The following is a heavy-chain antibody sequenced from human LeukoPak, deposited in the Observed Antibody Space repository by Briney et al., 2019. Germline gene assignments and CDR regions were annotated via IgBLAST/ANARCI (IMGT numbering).Heavy chain of an antibody. CDR2: ISYDGSNK. Sequence: GGSLRLSCAASGFTFSSYGMHWVRQAPGKGLEWVAVISYDGSNKYYADSVKGRFTISRDNSKNTLYLQMNSLRAEDTAVYYCAKDARRYCGGDCCSDYWGQGTLVTVSS. V-gene: IGHV3-30*18. D-gene: IGHD2-21*02. J-gene: IGHJ4*02. CDR3: AKDARRYCGGDCCSDY. CDR1: GFTFSSYG.